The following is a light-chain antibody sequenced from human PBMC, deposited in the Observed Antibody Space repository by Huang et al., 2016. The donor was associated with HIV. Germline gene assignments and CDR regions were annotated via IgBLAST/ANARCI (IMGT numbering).Light chain of an antibody. Sequence: EIVLTQSPGTLSLSPGERATLSCRASQRVSVSYLAWYQQKPGQAPRLLIYGASSRATGIPDRFNGSGSGTDFTLTISRVEPEDFTVYYCHHYGSSPYTFGQGTKLEIK. V-gene: IGKV3-20*01. J-gene: IGKJ2*01. CDR2: GAS. CDR3: HHYGSSPYT. CDR1: QRVSVSY.